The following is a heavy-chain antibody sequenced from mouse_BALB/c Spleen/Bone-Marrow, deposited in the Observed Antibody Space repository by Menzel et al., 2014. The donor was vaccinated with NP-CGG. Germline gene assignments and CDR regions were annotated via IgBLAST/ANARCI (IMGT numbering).Heavy chain of an antibody. J-gene: IGHJ4*01. CDR1: GYAFSSYW. Sequence: VQLQESGAELVRPRSSVKISCKASGYAFSSYWMSWVKQRPGQGLEWIGQIYPGDGDTNYNGKFKGKATLTADKSSSTAYMQLSSLTSEYSAVYFCARGLPAMDYWGQGTSDTVSS. CDR3: ARGLPAMDY. CDR2: IYPGDGDT. D-gene: IGHD2-2*01. V-gene: IGHV1-80*01.